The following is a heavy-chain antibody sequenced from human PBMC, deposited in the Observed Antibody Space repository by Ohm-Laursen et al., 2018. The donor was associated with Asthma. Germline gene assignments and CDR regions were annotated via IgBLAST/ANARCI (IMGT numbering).Heavy chain of an antibody. CDR3: ARHAPFYGDYGAEYFQH. CDR2: IYYSGST. J-gene: IGHJ1*01. CDR1: GGSISSSSYY. D-gene: IGHD4-17*01. Sequence: SETLSLTCAVSGGSISSSSYYWGWIRQPPGKGLEWIGSIYYSGSTYYNPSLKSRVTISVDTSKNQFSLKLSSVTAADTAVYYCARHAPFYGDYGAEYFQHWGQGTLVTVSS. V-gene: IGHV4-39*01.